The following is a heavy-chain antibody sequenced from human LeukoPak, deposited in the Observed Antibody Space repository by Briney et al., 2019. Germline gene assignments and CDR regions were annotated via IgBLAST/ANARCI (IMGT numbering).Heavy chain of an antibody. J-gene: IGHJ4*02. D-gene: IGHD3-3*01. CDR3: ATLGDSGH. V-gene: IGHV3-9*03. Sequence: TGRSLRLSCAASGFTINDYYWHWIRQAPGKGLEWVSGICWNSGSIGYADSEKRRFTISRDNAKNSLYKQINSLRAENIALYYRATLGDSGHWGQGTLVAVSS. CDR2: ICWNSGSI. CDR1: GFTINDYY.